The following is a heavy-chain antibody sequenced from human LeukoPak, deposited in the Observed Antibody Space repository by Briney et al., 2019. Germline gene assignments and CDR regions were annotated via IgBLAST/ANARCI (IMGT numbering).Heavy chain of an antibody. CDR1: GYTFTSYY. V-gene: IGHV1-46*01. CDR2: INPSGGST. CDR3: ARISPMVRGVIGHIDY. J-gene: IGHJ4*02. D-gene: IGHD3-10*01. Sequence: ASVKVSCKASGYTFTSYYMHWVRQAPGQGLEWMGIINPSGGSTSYAQKFQGRVTMTRDTSTSTVYMELRSLRSNDTAVYYCARISPMVRGVIGHIDYWGQGTLVTVSS.